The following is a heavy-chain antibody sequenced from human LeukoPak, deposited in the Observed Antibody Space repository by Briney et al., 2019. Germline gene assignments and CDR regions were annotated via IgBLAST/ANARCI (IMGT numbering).Heavy chain of an antibody. V-gene: IGHV1-18*01. J-gene: IGHJ4*02. D-gene: IGHD3-22*01. CDR2: INPYNANT. CDR3: ARGPLEYYDSSGYYSY. CDR1: GYTFTNCG. Sequence: GASVRVSCKASGYTFTNCGISWVRQAPGQGLEWMGWINPYNANTNYAQKLQGRVTMTTDTSTSTAYMELYSLRAEDTAVYYCARGPLEYYDSSGYYSYWGQGSLVTVSS.